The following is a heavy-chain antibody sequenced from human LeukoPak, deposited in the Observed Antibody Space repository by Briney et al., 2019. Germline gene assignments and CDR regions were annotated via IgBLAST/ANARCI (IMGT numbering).Heavy chain of an antibody. V-gene: IGHV3-30*02. D-gene: IGHD3-10*01. CDR1: GFTFSSYG. J-gene: IGHJ3*02. CDR2: IRYDGSNK. Sequence: GGSLRLSCAASGFTFSSYGMHWVRQAPGKGLEWVAFIRYDGSNKYYADSVKGRFTIPRDNSKNTLYLQMNSLRAEDTAVYYCAKDQITYYYGSADAFDICGQGTMATVSS. CDR3: AKDQITYYYGSADAFDI.